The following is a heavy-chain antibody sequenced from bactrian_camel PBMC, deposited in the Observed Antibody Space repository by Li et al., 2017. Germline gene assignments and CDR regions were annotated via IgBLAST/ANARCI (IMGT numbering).Heavy chain of an antibody. V-gene: IGHV3S6*01. CDR3: ASDPRAYGGACVRQMRAPGYSSASAL. CDR2: IESDGST. D-gene: IGHD6*01. Sequence: HVQLVESGGGSVQVGGSLRLSCVASGDTIGRYCMDWFRQIPDKEREGVAGIESDGSTSYADSVKGRFTVSQDSAKNILYLQMNSLKPEDSAMYYCASDPRAYGGACVRQMRAPGYSSASALWGQGT. J-gene: IGHJ3*01. CDR1: GDTIGRYC.